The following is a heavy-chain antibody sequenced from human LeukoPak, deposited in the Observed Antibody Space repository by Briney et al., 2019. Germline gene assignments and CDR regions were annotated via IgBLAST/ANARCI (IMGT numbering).Heavy chain of an antibody. CDR3: ARGPSYSSSWYGLDS. CDR1: GFTFSDHW. Sequence: QPGESLRLSCAASGFTFSDHWVHWVRQAPGKGLVWVSRINNDGTTTTYADSVKGRFTISRDNAENTVYLHISSLRAEDTAVYYCARGPSYSSSWYGLDSWGQGTLVIVSS. D-gene: IGHD6-13*01. CDR2: INNDGTTT. V-gene: IGHV3-74*01. J-gene: IGHJ4*02.